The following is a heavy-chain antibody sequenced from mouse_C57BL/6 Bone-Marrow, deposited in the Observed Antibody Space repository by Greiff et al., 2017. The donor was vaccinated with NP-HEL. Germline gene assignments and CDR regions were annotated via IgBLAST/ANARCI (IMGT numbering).Heavy chain of an antibody. Sequence: EVHLVESGEGLVKPGGSLKLSCAASGFTFSSYAMSWVRQTPEKRLEWVAYISSGGDYIYYADTVKGRFTISRDNARNTLYLQMSSLKSEDTAMYYCTRTAANYAWFAYWGQGTLVTVSA. CDR2: ISSGGDYI. V-gene: IGHV5-9-1*02. D-gene: IGHD2-4*01. CDR1: GFTFSSYA. J-gene: IGHJ3*01. CDR3: TRTAANYAWFAY.